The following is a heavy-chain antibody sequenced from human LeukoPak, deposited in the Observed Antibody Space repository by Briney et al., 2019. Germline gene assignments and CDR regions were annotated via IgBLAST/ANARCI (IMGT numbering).Heavy chain of an antibody. CDR3: ARRYSGYDSKRYFDY. Sequence: SETLSLTCAVSGYSISSGYYGGWIRQPPGNGLEWIGSIYHSGSTYYNPSLKSRVTISVDTSKNQFSLKLSSVTAADTAVYYCARRYSGYDSKRYFDYWGQGTLVTVSS. V-gene: IGHV4-38-2*01. D-gene: IGHD5-12*01. J-gene: IGHJ4*02. CDR2: IYHSGST. CDR1: GYSISSGYY.